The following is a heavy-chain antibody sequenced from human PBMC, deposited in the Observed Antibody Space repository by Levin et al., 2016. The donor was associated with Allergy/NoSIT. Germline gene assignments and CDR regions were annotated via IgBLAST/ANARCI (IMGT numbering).Heavy chain of an antibody. D-gene: IGHD3-10*02. CDR2: VTGSGDGT. J-gene: IGHJ4*02. CDR1: GFTFSNYA. CDR3: ARRAMLGGRFDY. Sequence: GGSLRLSCAASGFTFSNYAMGWVRQAPGKGLEWVSSVTGSGDGTYHADSVKGRFFISRDNSKNTLYLQMNSLRAEDTAVYYCARRAMLGGRFDYWGQGTLVTVSS. V-gene: IGHV3-23*01.